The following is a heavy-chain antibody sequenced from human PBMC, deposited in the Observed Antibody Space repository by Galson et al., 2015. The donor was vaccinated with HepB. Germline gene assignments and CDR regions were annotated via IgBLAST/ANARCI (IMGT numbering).Heavy chain of an antibody. CDR2: INPSGGST. J-gene: IGHJ4*02. V-gene: IGHV1-46*01. D-gene: IGHD5-12*01. CDR1: GYTFTSYY. Sequence: SVKVSCKASGYTFTSYYMHWVRQAPGQGLEWMGIINPSGGSTSYAQKFQGRVTMTRDTSTSTVYMELSSLRSEDTAVYYCARGERGSGYDWGAGYFDYWGQGTLVTVSS. CDR3: ARGERGSGYDWGAGYFDY.